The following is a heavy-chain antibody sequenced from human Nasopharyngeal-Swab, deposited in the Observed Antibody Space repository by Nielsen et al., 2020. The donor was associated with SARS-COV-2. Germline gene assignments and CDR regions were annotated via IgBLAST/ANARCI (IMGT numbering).Heavy chain of an antibody. V-gene: IGHV1-3*01. Sequence: SVNVSCKASGFSFTNYVIHWVRQAPGQRPEWMGWIYVGNGDTQYTPNFQGRVTFTRDTSANTAYMEMSSLTSEDTAVFYCASPDYGDYWGQGTLVTVSS. CDR3: ASPDYGDY. CDR1: GFSFTNYV. CDR2: IYVGNGDT. J-gene: IGHJ4*02.